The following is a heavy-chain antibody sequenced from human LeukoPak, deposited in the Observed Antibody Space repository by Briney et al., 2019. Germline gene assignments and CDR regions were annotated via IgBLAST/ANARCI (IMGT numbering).Heavy chain of an antibody. CDR1: GFTFSSYS. J-gene: IGHJ4*02. CDR3: ARDRGSYGYGGSFDY. CDR2: ISSSSSYT. V-gene: IGHV3-21*01. Sequence: GGSLRLSCAASGFTFSSYSMNWVRQAPGKGLEWVSSISSSSSYTYYADSVKGRFTIFRDNAKNSLYLQMNSLRAEDTAVYYCARDRGSYGYGGSFDYWGQGTLVTVSS. D-gene: IGHD5-18*01.